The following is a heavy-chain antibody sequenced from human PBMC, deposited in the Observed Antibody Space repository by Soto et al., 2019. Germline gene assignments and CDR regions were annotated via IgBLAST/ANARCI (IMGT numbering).Heavy chain of an antibody. CDR1: GFTFSNYW. D-gene: IGHD1-26*01. Sequence: GGSLRLSCAASGFTFSNYWMSWIRQAPGKGLEWVANIKQDGSEKFYVDSVKGRFTISRDNANNSLYLQMNSLRAEDTAVHYCGISGTYYNGFHYLRQAPPVTVSS. CDR3: GISGTYYNGFHY. V-gene: IGHV3-7*01. CDR2: IKQDGSEK. J-gene: IGHJ4*02.